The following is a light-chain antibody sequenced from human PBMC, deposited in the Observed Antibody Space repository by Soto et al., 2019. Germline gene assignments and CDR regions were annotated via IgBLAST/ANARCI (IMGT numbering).Light chain of an antibody. CDR2: VAS. CDR3: QQYISSPT. J-gene: IGKJ2*01. CDR1: QTVSSGY. V-gene: IGKV3-20*01. Sequence: EIVLTQSPGTLSLSPGERATLSCWASQTVSSGYLAWYQQKPGQAPRLLIYVASSRSAGIPARFSGGGSGTDFTLTISRLEPEDFAVYYCQQYISSPTFGQGTKLEIK.